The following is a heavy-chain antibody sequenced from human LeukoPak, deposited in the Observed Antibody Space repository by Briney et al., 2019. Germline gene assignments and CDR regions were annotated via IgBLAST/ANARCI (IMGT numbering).Heavy chain of an antibody. D-gene: IGHD5-12*01. CDR1: GFIFSDYN. CDR2: IDSSSSTI. J-gene: IGHJ4*02. V-gene: IGHV3-48*04. Sequence: PGGSLRLSCEASGFIFSDYNMNWVRQAPGKGLEWLSFIDSSSSTIYYADSVKGRFAISRDNAKNSLFLQMNSLRAEDTAVYYCARDRVDIVATILIPFDYWGQGTLVTVSS. CDR3: ARDRVDIVATILIPFDY.